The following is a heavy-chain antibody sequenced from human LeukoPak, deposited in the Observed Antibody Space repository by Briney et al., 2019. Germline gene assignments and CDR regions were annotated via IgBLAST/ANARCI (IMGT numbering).Heavy chain of an antibody. CDR2: IYTSGST. CDR1: GGSISSGSYY. V-gene: IGHV4-61*02. D-gene: IGHD2-15*01. Sequence: PSETLSLTCTVSGGSISSGSYYWSWIRQPAGNGLEWIGRIYTSGSTNYNPSLKSRVTISVDTSKNQFSLKLSSVTAADTAVYYCARDEGYCSGGSCSVWGQGTLVTVSS. CDR3: ARDEGYCSGGSCSV. J-gene: IGHJ4*02.